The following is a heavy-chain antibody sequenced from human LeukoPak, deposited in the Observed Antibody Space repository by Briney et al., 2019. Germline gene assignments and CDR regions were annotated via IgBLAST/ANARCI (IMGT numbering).Heavy chain of an antibody. Sequence: ASVKVSCKASGYTFTGYYMHWVRQAPGQGLEWMGWINPNSGGTNYAQKFQGRVSMTRDTSISTAYMELSRLRSDDTAVYYCAREVLEETDYIRAFDIWGQGTMVTVSS. CDR3: AREVLEETDYIRAFDI. V-gene: IGHV1-2*02. CDR2: INPNSGGT. J-gene: IGHJ3*02. CDR1: GYTFTGYY. D-gene: IGHD4-11*01.